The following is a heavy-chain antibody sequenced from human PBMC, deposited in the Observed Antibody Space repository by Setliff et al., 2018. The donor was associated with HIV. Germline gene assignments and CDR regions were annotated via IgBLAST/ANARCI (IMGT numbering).Heavy chain of an antibody. J-gene: IGHJ4*02. D-gene: IGHD6-19*01. V-gene: IGHV1-18*01. CDR3: ARPIAVAGIYYFDY. CDR1: GYTFTSYG. CDR2: ISGYNGNT. Sequence: GASVKVSCKASGYTFTSYGISWVRQAPGQGLEWMGWISGYNGNTNYAQKLQGRVTMTTDTSTSTAYMELRSLRSDDTAVDYCARPIAVAGIYYFDYWGQGTLVTVSS.